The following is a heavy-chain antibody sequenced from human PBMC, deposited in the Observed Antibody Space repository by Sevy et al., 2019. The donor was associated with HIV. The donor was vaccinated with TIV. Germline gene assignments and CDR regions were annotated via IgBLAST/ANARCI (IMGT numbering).Heavy chain of an antibody. CDR1: GFNVNNYG. Sequence: GGCLRLSCEVSGFNVNNYGMHWVRQAPGKGLEWVAMVPYDGSKSHYVDSVKGRFTISRDYSENTLYLQMNNLRVEDTAVYYCARDHNTGWCNWFDPWGQGTLVTVSS. V-gene: IGHV3-30*02. J-gene: IGHJ5*02. CDR3: ARDHNTGWCNWFDP. D-gene: IGHD3-9*01. CDR2: VPYDGSKS.